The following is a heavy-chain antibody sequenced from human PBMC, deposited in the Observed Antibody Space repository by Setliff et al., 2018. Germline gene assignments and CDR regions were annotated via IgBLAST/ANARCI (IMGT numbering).Heavy chain of an antibody. J-gene: IGHJ6*02. CDR1: GYTLTTYA. CDR3: AGVGGYSSGFEPDYYYYGMDV. D-gene: IGHD6-19*01. CDR2: INTNTGNP. V-gene: IGHV7-4-1*02. Sequence: ASVKVSCKASGYTLTTYAMNWVRQAPGQGLEWMGWINTNTGNPTYAQGFTGRFVFSLDTSVSTAYLQISSLKAEDTAVYYCAGVGGYSSGFEPDYYYYGMDVWGQGTTVTVSS.